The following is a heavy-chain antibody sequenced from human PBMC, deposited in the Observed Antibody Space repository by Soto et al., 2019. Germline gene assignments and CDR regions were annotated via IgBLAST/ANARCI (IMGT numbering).Heavy chain of an antibody. CDR3: AASLQREHAYDV. D-gene: IGHD1-1*01. CDR2: VYDADGK. Sequence: GGSLRLSCAVVGMTVSGKKYVAWVRQAPGKGLEWVSGVYDADGKYYADSVKGRFTTSRDSSKTIVYLEMNDLGPEDTAIYYCAASLQREHAYDVWGQGTTVTVSS. V-gene: IGHV3-53*01. J-gene: IGHJ3*01. CDR1: GMTVSGKKY.